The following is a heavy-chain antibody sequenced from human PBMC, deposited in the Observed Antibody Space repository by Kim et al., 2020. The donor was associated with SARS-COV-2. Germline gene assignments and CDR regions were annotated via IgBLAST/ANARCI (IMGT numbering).Heavy chain of an antibody. CDR3: ARVSTAMALPFDY. J-gene: IGHJ4*02. CDR1: GFTVSSNY. Sequence: GGSLRLSCAASGFTVSSNYMSWVRQAPGKGLEWVSVIYSGGSTYYADSVKGRFTISRDNSKNTLYLQMNSLRAEDTAVYYCARVSTAMALPFDYWGQGTLVTVSS. CDR2: IYSGGST. D-gene: IGHD5-18*01. V-gene: IGHV3-53*01.